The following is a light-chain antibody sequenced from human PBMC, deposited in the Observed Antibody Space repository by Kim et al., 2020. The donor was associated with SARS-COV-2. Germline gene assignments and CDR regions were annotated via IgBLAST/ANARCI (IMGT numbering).Light chain of an antibody. V-gene: IGKV1D-12*01. Sequence: IQMTQSPSSVSASVGDRVTITCRASQDISSWLGWYQQKPGKAPKVLIYEASNLQSGVPSRFSGSGSGTDFTLTINSLQPEDFATYCYQQTNSFPLTFGGGTKVDIK. J-gene: IGKJ4*01. CDR1: QDISSW. CDR2: EAS. CDR3: QQTNSFPLT.